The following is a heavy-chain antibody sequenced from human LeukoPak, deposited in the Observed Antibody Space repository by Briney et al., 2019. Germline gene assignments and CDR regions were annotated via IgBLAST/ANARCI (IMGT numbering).Heavy chain of an antibody. Sequence: SETLSLTCTVSGGSISSGSYYWSWIRQPAGKGLEWIGYIYYSGSTNYNPSLKSRVTISVDTSKNQFSLKLSSVTAADTAVYYCARVEYYPIAAFDIWGQGTMVTVSS. D-gene: IGHD2/OR15-2a*01. V-gene: IGHV4-61*10. CDR1: GGSISSGSYY. CDR2: IYYSGST. J-gene: IGHJ3*02. CDR3: ARVEYYPIAAFDI.